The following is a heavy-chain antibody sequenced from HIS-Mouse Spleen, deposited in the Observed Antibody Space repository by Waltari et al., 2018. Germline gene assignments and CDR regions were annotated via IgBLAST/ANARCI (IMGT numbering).Heavy chain of an antibody. CDR3: TRRSDRYSGYDDAFDI. D-gene: IGHD5-12*01. V-gene: IGHV3-73*02. Sequence: EVQLVESGGGLVQPGGSLKLSCAASGFTFSGSAMHWVRQASGKGLEWVGRIRSKANSYATAYAASVKGRFTISRDDSKNTAYLQMNSLKTEDTAVYYCTRRSDRYSGYDDAFDIWGQGTMVTVSS. J-gene: IGHJ3*02. CDR2: IRSKANSYAT. CDR1: GFTFSGSA.